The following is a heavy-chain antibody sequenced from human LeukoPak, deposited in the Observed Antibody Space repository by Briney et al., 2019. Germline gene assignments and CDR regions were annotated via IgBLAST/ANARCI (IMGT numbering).Heavy chain of an antibody. CDR2: ISSSGSMI. J-gene: IGHJ4*02. Sequence: PGGSLRLSCAASGFTFSSYSMNWVRQVPGKGLEWVSHISSSGSMIWYADFVKGRFTISRDSAKNSLYLQMNSLRAEDTAVYYCARDPESNWGWDLDYWGQGTLVTVSS. CDR1: GFTFSSYS. CDR3: ARDPESNWGWDLDY. D-gene: IGHD7-27*01. V-gene: IGHV3-48*01.